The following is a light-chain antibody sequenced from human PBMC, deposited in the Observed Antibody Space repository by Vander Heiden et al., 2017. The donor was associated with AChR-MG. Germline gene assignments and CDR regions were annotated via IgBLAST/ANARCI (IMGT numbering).Light chain of an antibody. V-gene: IGKV4-1*01. J-gene: IGKJ2*01. CDR1: QNILYNSDNNNY. CDR2: WAS. Sequence: DIVVTQSPHSLAVALGERATINCKSSQNILYNSDNNNYLAWYQQKPGQPPKLLIYWASTRESGVPDRFSGSGSGTDFTLTISSLQAEDVAVYYCLQYYSTPYTFGQGTKLEIK. CDR3: LQYYSTPYT.